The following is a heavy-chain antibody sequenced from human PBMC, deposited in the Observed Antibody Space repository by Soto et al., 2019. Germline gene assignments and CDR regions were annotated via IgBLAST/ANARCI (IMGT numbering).Heavy chain of an antibody. D-gene: IGHD3-3*01. CDR2: IYYSGST. Sequence: PXETLTLTCTVSGGSIGSYSWSWIRQPPGKGLEWIGYIYYSGSTNYNPSLKSRVTISVDTSKNQFSLKLSSVTAADTAVYYRARDDPPYDFWSGPMKTWGQGPLATVSS. CDR1: GGSIGSYS. V-gene: IGHV4-59*01. CDR3: ARDDPPYDFWSGPMKT. J-gene: IGHJ1*01.